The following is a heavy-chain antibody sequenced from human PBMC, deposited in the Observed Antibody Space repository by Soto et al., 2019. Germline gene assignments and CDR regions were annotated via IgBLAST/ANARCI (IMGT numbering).Heavy chain of an antibody. CDR1: GGSISSGGYY. CDR3: ARAGGTLRYFDWLSDPFDY. CDR2: IYYSGST. D-gene: IGHD3-9*01. V-gene: IGHV4-31*03. Sequence: SETLSLTCTVSGGSISSGGYYWSWIRQHPGKGLEWIGYIYYSGSTYYNQSLKSRVTISVDTSKNQFSLKLSSVTAADTAVYYCARAGGTLRYFDWLSDPFDYWGQGTLVTVSS. J-gene: IGHJ4*02.